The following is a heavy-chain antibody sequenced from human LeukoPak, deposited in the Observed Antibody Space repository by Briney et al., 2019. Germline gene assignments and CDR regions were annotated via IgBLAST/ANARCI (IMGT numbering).Heavy chain of an antibody. J-gene: IGHJ3*02. CDR2: INHSGST. CDR1: GGSFSGYY. Sequence: SETLSLTCAVYGGSFSGYYWSWIRQPQGKGLEWMGEINHSGSTNYNPSLKSRVTISVDTSKNQFSLKLSSVTAADTAVYYCARGTDDYGGMADAFDIWGQGTMVTVSS. CDR3: ARGTDDYGGMADAFDI. D-gene: IGHD4-23*01. V-gene: IGHV4-34*01.